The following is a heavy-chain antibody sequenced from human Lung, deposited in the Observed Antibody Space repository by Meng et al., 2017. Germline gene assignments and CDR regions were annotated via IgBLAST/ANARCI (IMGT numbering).Heavy chain of an antibody. J-gene: IGHJ4*02. CDR1: GFTVSGNY. Sequence: EVQLVEAGGVLIQPGKSLRISCAASGFTVSGNYMTWVRQAPWKGLEWVSLIYGDGSTLYADSVKGRFTISRDNSKNTVYLQMNSLRVEDTAVYHCAGRVMGAAAYDFWGQGTLVTVSS. V-gene: IGHV3-53*01. D-gene: IGHD6-13*01. CDR2: IYGDGST. CDR3: AGRVMGAAAYDF.